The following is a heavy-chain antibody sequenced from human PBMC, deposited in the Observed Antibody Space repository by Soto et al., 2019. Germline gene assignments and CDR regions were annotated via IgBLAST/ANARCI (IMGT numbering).Heavy chain of an antibody. J-gene: IGHJ5*02. Sequence: GGSLRLSCAASGFTFSSYAMSWVRQAPGKGLEWVSRITSDGKSKAYAESVKGRFAISRDNARNTLYLQMNGLTAEDTAVYYCARESGDWPLNWFDPRGQGTLVTVSS. V-gene: IGHV3-74*01. D-gene: IGHD2-21*02. CDR2: ITSDGKSK. CDR1: GFTFSSYA. CDR3: ARESGDWPLNWFDP.